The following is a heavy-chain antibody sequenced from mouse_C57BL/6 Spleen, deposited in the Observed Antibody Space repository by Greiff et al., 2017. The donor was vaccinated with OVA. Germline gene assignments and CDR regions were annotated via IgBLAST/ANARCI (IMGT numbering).Heavy chain of an antibody. CDR2: ISGGGGNT. J-gene: IGHJ2*01. V-gene: IGHV5-9*01. CDR1: GFTFSSYT. D-gene: IGHD3-1*01. CDR3: AGHEGKGAPYFDY. Sequence: EVKLMESGGGLVKPGGSLKLSCAASGFTFSSYTMSWVRQTPEKRLEWVATISGGGGNTYYPDSVKGRFTISRDNAKNTLYLQMSSLRSEDTALYDCAGHEGKGAPYFDYWGQGTTLTVSS.